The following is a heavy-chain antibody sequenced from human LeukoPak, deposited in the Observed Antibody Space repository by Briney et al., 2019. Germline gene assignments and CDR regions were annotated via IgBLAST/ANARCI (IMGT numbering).Heavy chain of an antibody. CDR1: GYTFTSYG. Sequence: GASVKVSCKASGYTFTSYGISWVRQAPGQGLEWMGWISAYNGNTNYAQKLQGRVTMTTDTSTSTAYMELRSLRSDDTAVYYCARAGDYYESSGYGGYWGQGTLVTVSS. J-gene: IGHJ4*02. CDR3: ARAGDYYESSGYGGY. D-gene: IGHD3-22*01. CDR2: ISAYNGNT. V-gene: IGHV1-18*01.